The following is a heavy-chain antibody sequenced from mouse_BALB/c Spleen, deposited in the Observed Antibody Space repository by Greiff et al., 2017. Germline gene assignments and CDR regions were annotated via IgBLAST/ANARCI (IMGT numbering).Heavy chain of an antibody. V-gene: IGHV5-6-5*01. Sequence: DVMLVESGGGLVKPGGSLKLSCAASGFTFSSYAMSWVRQTPEKRLEWVASISSGGSTYYPDSVKGRFTISRDNARNILYLQMSSLRSEDTAMYYCARRGITTVGAMDYWGQGTSVTVSS. CDR3: ARRGITTVGAMDY. J-gene: IGHJ4*01. CDR2: ISSGGST. D-gene: IGHD1-1*01. CDR1: GFTFSSYA.